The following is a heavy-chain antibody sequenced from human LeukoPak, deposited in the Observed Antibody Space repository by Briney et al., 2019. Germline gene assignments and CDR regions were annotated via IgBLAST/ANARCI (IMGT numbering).Heavy chain of an antibody. CDR1: GGSFSGYY. CDR2: INHSGST. Sequence: SETLSLTCAVYGGSFSGYYWSWIRQPPGKGLEWIGEINHSGSTNYNPYLKSRVTISVDTSKNQFSLKLSSVTAADTAVYYCARGPRDYGDEGYYYYGMDVWGQGTTVTVSS. J-gene: IGHJ6*02. V-gene: IGHV4-34*01. D-gene: IGHD4-17*01. CDR3: ARGPRDYGDEGYYYYGMDV.